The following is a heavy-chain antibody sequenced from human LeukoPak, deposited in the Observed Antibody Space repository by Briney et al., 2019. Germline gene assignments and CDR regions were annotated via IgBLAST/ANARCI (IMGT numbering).Heavy chain of an antibody. Sequence: PGGSLRLSCAASGFTVSSSYMSWVRQAPGKGLEWGSVIYSGGSTYYADSVKGRFTISRHNSKNTLYLQMNSLRAEDTAVYYCARESSGYYYGDYYYGMDVWGQGTTVTVSS. CDR3: ARESSGYYYGDYYYGMDV. D-gene: IGHD3-22*01. CDR2: IYSGGST. V-gene: IGHV3-53*04. J-gene: IGHJ6*02. CDR1: GFTVSSSY.